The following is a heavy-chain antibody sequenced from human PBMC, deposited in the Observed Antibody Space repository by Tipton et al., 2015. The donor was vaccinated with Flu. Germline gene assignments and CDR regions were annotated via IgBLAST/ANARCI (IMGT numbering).Heavy chain of an antibody. J-gene: IGHJ3*02. V-gene: IGHV4-39*07. CDR2: IYYSGST. CDR1: GGSISSSSYY. D-gene: IGHD2-21*02. CDR3: AALLFRSAFGI. Sequence: TLSLTCTVSGGSISSSSYYWGWIRQPPGKGLEWIGSIYYSGSTYYNPSLKSRVTISVDTSKNQFSLKLSSVTAADTAVYYCAALLFRSAFGIWGQGTMVTVSS.